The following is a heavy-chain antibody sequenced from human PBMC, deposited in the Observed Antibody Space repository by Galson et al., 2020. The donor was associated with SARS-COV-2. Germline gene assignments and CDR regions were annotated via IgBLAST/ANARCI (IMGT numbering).Heavy chain of an antibody. V-gene: IGHV2-5*02. CDR1: GFSLTTTGVG. D-gene: IGHD2-15*01. CDR2: IYWDDDK. Sequence: KMSGPTLVKPTQTLTLTCTFSGFSLTTTGVGVGWIRQPPGKAPEWLALIYWDDDKRFSPALKSRVTITKDTSKNQVVLTMTNMDPVDTATYYCAHRRIVHTGVVGFDYWGPGTLVTVSS. J-gene: IGHJ4*02. CDR3: AHRRIVHTGVVGFDY.